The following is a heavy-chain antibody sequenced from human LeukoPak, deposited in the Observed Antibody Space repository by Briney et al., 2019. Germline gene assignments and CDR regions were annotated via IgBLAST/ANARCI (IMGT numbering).Heavy chain of an antibody. V-gene: IGHV4-61*01. CDR2: IYYSGST. CDR3: ARGLHSSSWEFDY. D-gene: IGHD6-13*01. CDR1: GGSVSSGSYY. Sequence: SETLPLTCTVSGGSVSSGSYYWSWIRQPPGKGLEWIGYIYYSGSTNYNPSLKSRVTISVDTSKNQFSLKLSSVTAADTAVYYCARGLHSSSWEFDYWGQGTLVTVSS. J-gene: IGHJ4*02.